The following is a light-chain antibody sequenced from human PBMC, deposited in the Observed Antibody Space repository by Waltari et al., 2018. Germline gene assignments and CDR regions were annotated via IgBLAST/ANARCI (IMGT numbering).Light chain of an antibody. CDR2: AGS. CDR3: QQYDSYPPWT. V-gene: IGKV3-15*01. J-gene: IGKJ1*01. Sequence: EIVMTQSPATLSVSPGESVTLSCRASQSVNSNFAWYQQKPGQAPRLLIYAGSVKATGIPARFSGSGSGTEFTLTISSLQSEDFAVYYCQQYDSYPPWTFGQGTKVEI. CDR1: QSVNSN.